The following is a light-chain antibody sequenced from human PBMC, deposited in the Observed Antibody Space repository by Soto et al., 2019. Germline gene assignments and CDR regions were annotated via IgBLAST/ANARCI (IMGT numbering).Light chain of an antibody. CDR1: QGISSY. Sequence: IQLTQSPSSLSASVGDRVTITCRASQGISSYLGWYQQKPGKAPNLLIYDASTLHSGVPSRFSGGGSGTDFTLTISSLQPEDFATYYCQQYNSYSWTFGQGTKVDIK. J-gene: IGKJ1*01. V-gene: IGKV1-9*01. CDR3: QQYNSYSWT. CDR2: DAS.